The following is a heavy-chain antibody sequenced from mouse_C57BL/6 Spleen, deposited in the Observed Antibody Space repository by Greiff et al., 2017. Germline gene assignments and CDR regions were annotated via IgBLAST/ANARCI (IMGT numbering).Heavy chain of an antibody. D-gene: IGHD4-1*01. CDR2: INPSSGYT. Sequence: VQLQQSGAELARPGASVKMSCKASGYTFTSYTMHWVKQRPGQGLEWIGYINPSSGYTKYNQQFKDKATLTADKSSSTAYMPQSSLTSEDSAVYYCERSDWDYYFDYWGQGTTLTVSS. CDR3: ERSDWDYYFDY. J-gene: IGHJ2*01. V-gene: IGHV1-4*01. CDR1: GYTFTSYT.